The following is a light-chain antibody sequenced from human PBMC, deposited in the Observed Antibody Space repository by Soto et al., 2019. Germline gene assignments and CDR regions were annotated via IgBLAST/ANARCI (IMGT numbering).Light chain of an antibody. CDR3: QQYAGSPVT. CDR2: GAS. CDR1: QTVSSIY. V-gene: IGKV3-20*01. Sequence: EIVLTQSPGTLSLSPGERATLSCRASQTVSSIYLAWYQQKPGQAPRLLIYGASSRTTGIPDRFSGSGSGTAFSLTISRLEPEDFAVYYCQQYAGSPVTFGGGTKVEIK. J-gene: IGKJ4*01.